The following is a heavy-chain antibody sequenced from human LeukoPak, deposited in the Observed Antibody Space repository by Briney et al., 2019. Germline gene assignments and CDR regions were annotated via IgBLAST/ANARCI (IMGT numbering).Heavy chain of an antibody. CDR2: MNPSGGST. Sequence: ASVKVSCKASGYTFPSYYMHWGRQAPGPGIELVGIMNPSGGSTSYAQKFQGRVTMTRDTSTSTVYMELSSLRSEDAAVFYCARGASNDYADYVVYWGQGTLVTVPS. J-gene: IGHJ4*02. D-gene: IGHD4-17*01. CDR1: GYTFPSYY. V-gene: IGHV1-46*01. CDR3: ARGASNDYADYVVY.